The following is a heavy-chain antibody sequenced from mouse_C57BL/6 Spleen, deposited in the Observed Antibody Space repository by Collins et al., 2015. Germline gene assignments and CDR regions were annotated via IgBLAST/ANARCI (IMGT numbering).Heavy chain of an antibody. V-gene: IGHV1-58*01. CDR2: IYIGNGYT. CDR1: GYTFTSYG. J-gene: IGHJ1*03. Sequence: EVQLQQSGAELVRPGSSVKMSCKTSGYTFTSYGINWVKQRPGQGLEWIGYIYIGNGYTEYNEKFKGKATLTSDTSSSIAYMQLSSLTSEDSAIYFCAIYYYGSRRRYFDVWGTGTTVTVSS. D-gene: IGHD1-1*01. CDR3: AIYYYGSRRRYFDV.